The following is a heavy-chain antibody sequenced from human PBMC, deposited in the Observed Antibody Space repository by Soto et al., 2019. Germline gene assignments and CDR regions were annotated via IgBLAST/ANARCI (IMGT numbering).Heavy chain of an antibody. CDR3: AREFVAVAGTWCDP. D-gene: IGHD6-19*01. Sequence: QVQLVESGGGVVQPGRSLRLSCAASGFTFSSYAMHWVRQAPGKGLEWVAVISYDGSNKYYADSVKGRVTISRDNSKNTLHLQMNSLRAEDTAGYYWAREFVAVAGTWCDPGGQGTLVTVSS. V-gene: IGHV3-30-3*01. CDR1: GFTFSSYA. CDR2: ISYDGSNK. J-gene: IGHJ5*02.